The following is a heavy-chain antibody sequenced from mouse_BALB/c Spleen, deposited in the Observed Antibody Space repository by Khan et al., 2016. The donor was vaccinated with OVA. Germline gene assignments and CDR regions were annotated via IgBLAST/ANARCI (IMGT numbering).Heavy chain of an antibody. V-gene: IGHV5-9-3*01. D-gene: IGHD3-2*02. Sequence: EVQLQESGGGLVKPGGSLKISCAASGFIFSSFAMSWIRQTPEKRLEWVATISSGGTYTYYSDSVKGRFTISRDHAKNTLYLQMSSLRSEETAMDYWARHGAQDVGCDYWGQGTTLTVSA. CDR2: ISSGGTYT. CDR1: GFIFSSFA. J-gene: IGHJ2*01. CDR3: ARHGAQDVGCDY.